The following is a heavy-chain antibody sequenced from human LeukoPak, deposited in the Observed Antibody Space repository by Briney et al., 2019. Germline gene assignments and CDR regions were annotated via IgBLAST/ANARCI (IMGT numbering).Heavy chain of an antibody. CDR2: IYHSGST. Sequence: SETLSLTCAVSGYSISSGYYWGWIRQPPGKGLEWIGSIYHSGSTYYNPSLKSRVTISVDTSKNQFSLKLSSVTAADTTVYYCARLRDYYYMDVWGKGTTVTVSS. V-gene: IGHV4-38-2*01. J-gene: IGHJ6*03. CDR1: GYSISSGYY. CDR3: ARLRDYYYMDV.